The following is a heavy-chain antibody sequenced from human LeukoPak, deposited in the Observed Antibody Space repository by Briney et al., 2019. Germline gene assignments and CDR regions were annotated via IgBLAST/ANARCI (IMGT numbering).Heavy chain of an antibody. J-gene: IGHJ4*02. V-gene: IGHV1-2*06. D-gene: IGHD6-6*01. Sequence: ASVKVSCKASGYTFTGYYMHWVRQAPGQGLEWMGRINPNSGGTNYAQKFQGRVTMTRDTSISTAFMELSRLRSDDTAVYYCASFEYSSFGLDYWGQGTLVTVSS. CDR3: ASFEYSSFGLDY. CDR1: GYTFTGYY. CDR2: INPNSGGT.